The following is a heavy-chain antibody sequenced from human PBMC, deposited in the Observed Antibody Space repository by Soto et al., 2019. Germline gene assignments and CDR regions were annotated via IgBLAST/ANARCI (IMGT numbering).Heavy chain of an antibody. CDR3: AKDGPSGSYYGSWLEP. J-gene: IGHJ5*02. CDR1: GFTFSSYA. Sequence: QVQLVESGGGVVKPGRSLRLSCAASGFTFSSYALHWVRQAPGKGLQWLALISDDGSNKYYADSVRARFTISRDNSKNALDLQLNALRADDTAVYYWAKDGPSGSYYGSWLEPWGQGTLVTVSS. D-gene: IGHD1-26*01. CDR2: ISDDGSNK. V-gene: IGHV3-30-3*01.